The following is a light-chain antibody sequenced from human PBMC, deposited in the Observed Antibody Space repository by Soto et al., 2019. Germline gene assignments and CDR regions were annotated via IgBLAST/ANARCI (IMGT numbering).Light chain of an antibody. V-gene: IGKV3-15*01. CDR3: QQYNNWPFT. CDR2: GAS. J-gene: IGKJ3*01. Sequence: EIVMTQSPATLSVSPGERATLSCRGSRSISSNLAWYQQKPGQAPRLLIYGASTRATGIPATFSGSGSGTEFTLTISTLQSEDFAVYYCQQYNNWPFTFGPGTKVDIK. CDR1: RSISSN.